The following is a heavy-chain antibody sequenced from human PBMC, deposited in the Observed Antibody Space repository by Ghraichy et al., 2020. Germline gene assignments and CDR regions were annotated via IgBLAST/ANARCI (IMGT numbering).Heavy chain of an antibody. J-gene: IGHJ6*03. CDR1: GGSISGYY. CDR3: ARVTRVWTDYSSYYFFVDV. Sequence: SETLSLTCTVSGGSISGYYWSWIRQPAGKGLEWIGRIYTSGSTNYNPSLKSRVTMSVDTSKNQFYLKLSSVTAADTAVYYCARVTRVWTDYSSYYFFVDVWGRGTTVTVSS. D-gene: IGHD3/OR15-3a*01. V-gene: IGHV4-4*07. CDR2: IYTSGST.